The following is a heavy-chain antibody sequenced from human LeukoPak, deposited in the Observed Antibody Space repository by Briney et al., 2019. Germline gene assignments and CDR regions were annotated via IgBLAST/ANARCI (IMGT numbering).Heavy chain of an antibody. CDR2: INHSGST. CDR1: GGSFSGYY. CDR3: TSGSHELGIYYYYGMDV. Sequence: SETLSLTCAVYGGSFSGYYWSWIRQPPGKGLEWIGEINHSGSTNYNPYLKSRVTISVDTSKNQFSLKLRSMTAADTAVYYCTSGSHELGIYYYYGMDVWGQGTTVTVSS. J-gene: IGHJ6*02. V-gene: IGHV4-34*01. D-gene: IGHD2-21*01.